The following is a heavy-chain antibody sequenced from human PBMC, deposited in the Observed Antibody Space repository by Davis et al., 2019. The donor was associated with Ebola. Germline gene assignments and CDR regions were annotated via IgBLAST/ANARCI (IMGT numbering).Heavy chain of an antibody. J-gene: IGHJ6*02. CDR2: ISPYNGAT. D-gene: IGHD2-2*01. CDR1: GYTFTSYG. Sequence: ASVKVFCKASGYTFTSYGIIWVRQAPGQGLQWMGSISPYNGATEYEQSLQDRIILTTDPSTNTAYMELTNLRSDDTAVYFCARGRGRIVVVPATFIGMDVWGQGTTVIVSS. V-gene: IGHV1-18*01. CDR3: ARGRGRIVVVPATFIGMDV.